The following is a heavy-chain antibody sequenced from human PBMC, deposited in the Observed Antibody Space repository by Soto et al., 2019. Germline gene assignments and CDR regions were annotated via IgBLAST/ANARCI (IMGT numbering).Heavy chain of an antibody. CDR3: ARCYCSIGSCYTCWHFDL. V-gene: IGHV1-18*01. CDR1: GYTFSNYG. D-gene: IGHD2-15*01. J-gene: IGHJ2*01. Sequence: QVQLVQSGPEVKKPGASVKVSCQASGYTFSNYGISWVRQAPGQGLEWMGWIGPYNGNTDYAQNFQCRVTMTRDTSTNTAYMELRRLRSDDTALYYCARCYCSIGSCYTCWHFDLWGRGALLTVSS. CDR2: IGPYNGNT.